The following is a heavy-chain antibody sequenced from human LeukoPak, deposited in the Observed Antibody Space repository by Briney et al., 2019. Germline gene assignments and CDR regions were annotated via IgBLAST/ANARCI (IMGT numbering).Heavy chain of an antibody. Sequence: PGGSLTLSCPASGFTFSSYAMSWVRQAPGKGLEWVSAISGSGGSTYYADSVKGRCTITRDNSKNTPDLQMNSLRAEDTAVYYCAKGVDGYINNYFDYWGQGTLVTVSS. CDR3: AKGVDGYINNYFDY. D-gene: IGHD5-24*01. CDR2: ISGSGGST. V-gene: IGHV3-23*01. J-gene: IGHJ4*02. CDR1: GFTFSSYA.